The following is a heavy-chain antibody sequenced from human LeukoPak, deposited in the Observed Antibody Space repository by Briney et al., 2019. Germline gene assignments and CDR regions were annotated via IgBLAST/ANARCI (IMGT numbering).Heavy chain of an antibody. Sequence: GGSLRLSCAASGFTFSSYAMHWVRQAPGEGLEWVSSISSSSSYIYYADSVKGRFTISRDNSKNTLYLQMNSLRAEDTAVYYCAKDLTTDSSGYYPPRGPFDYWGQGTLVTVSS. CDR1: GFTFSSYA. D-gene: IGHD3-22*01. V-gene: IGHV3-21*04. CDR3: AKDLTTDSSGYYPPRGPFDY. CDR2: ISSSSSYI. J-gene: IGHJ4*02.